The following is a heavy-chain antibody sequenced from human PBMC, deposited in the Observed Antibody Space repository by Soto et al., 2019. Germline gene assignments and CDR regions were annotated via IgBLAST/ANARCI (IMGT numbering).Heavy chain of an antibody. CDR2: IYYSGST. CDR3: ASVLNRYSSSWYNWFDP. V-gene: IGHV4-61*01. Sequence: HSETLYLTCAVSGGSVSSGSYYWSWIRQPPGKGLEWIGYIYYSGSTNYNPSLKSRVTISVDTSKNQFSLKLSSVTAADTAVYYCASVLNRYSSSWYNWFDPWGQGTLVTVSS. CDR1: GGSVSSGSYY. D-gene: IGHD6-13*01. J-gene: IGHJ5*02.